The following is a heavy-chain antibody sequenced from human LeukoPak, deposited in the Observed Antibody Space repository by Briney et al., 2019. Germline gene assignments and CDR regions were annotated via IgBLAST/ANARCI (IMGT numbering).Heavy chain of an antibody. V-gene: IGHV3-23*01. CDR2: ISGSGGGT. CDR1: GFTFSSYV. J-gene: IGHJ4*02. D-gene: IGHD3-3*01. Sequence: AGGSLRLSCAASGFTFSSYVMSWVRQAPGKGLEWVSTISGSGGGTYSADSVKGRFPISRENSKNTVYLQMNSLRAEDTAVYYCAKGSGYADNWGQGTLVTVSS. CDR3: AKGSGYADN.